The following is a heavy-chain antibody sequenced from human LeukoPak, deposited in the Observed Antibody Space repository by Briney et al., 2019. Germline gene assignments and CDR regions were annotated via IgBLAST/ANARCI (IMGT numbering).Heavy chain of an antibody. J-gene: IGHJ5*02. CDR2: ISSSSSYI. CDR3: ARGKSWRPNWFDP. D-gene: IGHD5-12*01. V-gene: IGHV3-21*01. CDR1: GFTFSRYS. Sequence: GGSLRLSCAASGFTFSRYSMNWVRQAPGKGLEWVSSISSSSSYIYYADSVQRRFTISRDNAKNALYLQMNSLRAEDTAVYYCARGKSWRPNWFDPWGQGTLVTVSS.